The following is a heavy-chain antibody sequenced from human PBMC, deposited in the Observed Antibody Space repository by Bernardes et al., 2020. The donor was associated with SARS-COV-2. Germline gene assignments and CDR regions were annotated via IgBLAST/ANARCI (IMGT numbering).Heavy chain of an antibody. CDR2: IYYSGST. Sequence: ETLSLTCTVSGGSISSYYWSWIRQPPGKGLEWIGYIYYSGSTNYNPSLKSRVTISVDTSKNQFSLKLSSVTAADTAVYYCARAKYSGSYFDYWGQGTLVTVSS. CDR1: GGSISSYY. CDR3: ARAKYSGSYFDY. V-gene: IGHV4-59*01. J-gene: IGHJ4*02. D-gene: IGHD1-26*01.